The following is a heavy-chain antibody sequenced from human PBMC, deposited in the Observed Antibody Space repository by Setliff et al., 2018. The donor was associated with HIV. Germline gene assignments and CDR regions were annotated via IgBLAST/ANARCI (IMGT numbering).Heavy chain of an antibody. CDR3: ASSGSGSYINWFGP. Sequence: PGGSLRLSCAVSGFSFNTYSMNWVRQAPGKGLEWVSYISGLGGGTIYYADSEKGRFTISRDNDKNSVHLQMTSLRAEDTAVYYCASSGSGSYINWFGPWGQGTLVTVSS. D-gene: IGHD3-10*01. V-gene: IGHV3-48*01. CDR2: ISGLGGGTI. CDR1: GFSFNTYS. J-gene: IGHJ5*02.